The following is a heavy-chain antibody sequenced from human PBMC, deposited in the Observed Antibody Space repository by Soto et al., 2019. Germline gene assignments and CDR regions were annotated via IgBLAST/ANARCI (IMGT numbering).Heavy chain of an antibody. CDR1: GFKFSNYW. CDR2: IDQDGSRA. V-gene: IGHV3-7*01. CDR3: ARLYGDASTFDY. Sequence: GSLRLSCAASGFKFSNYWMTWVRQAPGKGLEWVTNIDQDGSRAHYVDSVKGRFTVTRDNAENSVYLQMNSLKAEDTAVYYCARLYGDASTFDYWGHGTLVTVSS. D-gene: IGHD3-16*02. J-gene: IGHJ4*01.